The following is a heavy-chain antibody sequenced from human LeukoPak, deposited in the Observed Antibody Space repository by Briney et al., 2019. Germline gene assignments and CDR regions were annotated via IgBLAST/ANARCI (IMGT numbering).Heavy chain of an antibody. CDR3: ARGVVQEMIVVVITGYYFDY. V-gene: IGHV4-34*01. CDR2: INHSGST. CDR1: GGSFSGYY. Sequence: PSETLSLTCAVYGGSFSGYYWSWIRQPPGKGLEWIGEINHSGSTNYNPSLKSRVTISVDTSKNQFSLKLSSVTAADTAVYYCARGVVQEMIVVVITGYYFDYWGQGTLVTVSS. J-gene: IGHJ4*02. D-gene: IGHD3-22*01.